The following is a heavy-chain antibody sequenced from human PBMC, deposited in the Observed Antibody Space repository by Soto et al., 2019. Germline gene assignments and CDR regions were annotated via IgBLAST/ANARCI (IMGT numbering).Heavy chain of an antibody. D-gene: IGHD3-10*01. CDR1: GGTFSSYA. CDR3: ARDGPPMVRGVSSWFDP. J-gene: IGHJ5*02. CDR2: IIPIFGTA. V-gene: IGHV1-69*12. Sequence: QVQLVQSGAEVKKPGSSVKVSCKATGGTFSSYAISWVRQAPGQGLEWMGGIIPIFGTANYAQKFQGRVTITADESTSTAYMELSSLRSEDTAVYYCARDGPPMVRGVSSWFDPWGQGTLVTVSS.